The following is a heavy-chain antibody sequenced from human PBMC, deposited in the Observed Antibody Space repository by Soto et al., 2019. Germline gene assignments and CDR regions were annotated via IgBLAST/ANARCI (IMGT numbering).Heavy chain of an antibody. CDR3: ARAISSYVT. CDR1: GITYTTYA. D-gene: IGHD5-12*01. CDR2: INTGNGNT. J-gene: IGHJ5*02. Sequence: QVQVVQSGAEVKKPGASVKVSCKASGITYTTYAIHWVRQAPGQGLEWMGWINTGNGNTRYSQRFQGRVTLTTDTSARQAYMDLSSLTSEDTAVYYCARAISSYVTWGQGTLITVSS. V-gene: IGHV1-3*04.